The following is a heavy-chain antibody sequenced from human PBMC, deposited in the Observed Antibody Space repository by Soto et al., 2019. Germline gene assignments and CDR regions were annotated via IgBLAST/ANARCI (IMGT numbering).Heavy chain of an antibody. J-gene: IGHJ6*03. CDR3: ARQTMTPVSTTVGVFSDYMDV. CDR2: IYYSGST. D-gene: IGHD4-17*01. V-gene: IGHV4-59*08. Sequence: SETLSLTCTVSGGSISSYYWSWIRQPPGKGLEWIGYIYYSGSTNYNPSLKSRVTISVDTSKNQFSLKLSSVTAADTAVYYCARQTMTPVSTTVGVFSDYMDVWGKGTTVTVSS. CDR1: GGSISSYY.